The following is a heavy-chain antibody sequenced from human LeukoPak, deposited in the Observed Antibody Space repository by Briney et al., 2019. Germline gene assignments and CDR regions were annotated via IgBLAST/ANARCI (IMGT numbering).Heavy chain of an antibody. V-gene: IGHV3-23*01. CDR3: TNCARAGGYCYYDY. J-gene: IGHJ4*02. CDR2: ISGSGDAT. D-gene: IGHD2-21*02. CDR1: GFNFNNYA. Sequence: GGSLRLSCAASGFNFNNYAMGWVRQAPGKGLEWVSAISGSGDATYYADSVKGRFTISRDNSKNTLYLQLNSLSAEDTAVYYCTNCARAGGYCYYDYWGQGTLVTVSS.